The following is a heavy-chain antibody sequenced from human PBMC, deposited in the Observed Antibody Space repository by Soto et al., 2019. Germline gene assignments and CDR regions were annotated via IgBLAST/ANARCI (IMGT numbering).Heavy chain of an antibody. CDR3: TRGVLA. CDR1: GGSVSSGGYS. J-gene: IGHJ5*02. CDR2: ISHSGSP. D-gene: IGHD2-8*01. V-gene: IGHV4-30-2*06. Sequence: QVQLQESASRVVRPSQTLSVTCSVSGGSVSSGGYSWSWIRQSPGKGLEWIGFISHSGSPDYNPSLKGRVTISVDKSKNQTSLELSSVTAADTAVYYCTRGVLAWGPGTLVTVSS.